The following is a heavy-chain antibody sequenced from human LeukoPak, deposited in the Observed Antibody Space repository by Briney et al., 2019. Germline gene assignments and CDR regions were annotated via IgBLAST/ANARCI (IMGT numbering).Heavy chain of an antibody. V-gene: IGHV1-69-2*01. D-gene: IGHD3-16*01. CDR3: ARVTDYVWGSSQYYFDY. CDR1: GYTFTDYY. J-gene: IGHJ4*02. CDR2: VDPEDGET. Sequence: ASVKVSCKVSGYTFTDYYMHWVQQAPGKGLEWMGLVDPEDGETIYAQKFQGRVTMTRDTSTSTVYMELSSLRSEDTAVYYCARVTDYVWGSSQYYFDYWGQGTLVTVSS.